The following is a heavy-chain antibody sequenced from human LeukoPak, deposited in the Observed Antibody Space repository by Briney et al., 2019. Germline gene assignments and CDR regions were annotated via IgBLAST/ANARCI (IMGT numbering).Heavy chain of an antibody. D-gene: IGHD3-16*01. CDR2: RYYSGST. V-gene: IGHV4-59*01. CDR3: ARVRGDFETD. Sequence: SGTLSLTCSVSGGSISSYYWTWIRQPPGKGLEWIGYRYYSGSTTYNPSLKSRVTISVDTSKSQFSLKLISVTAADTAIYYCARVRGDFETDWGQGTLVTVSS. J-gene: IGHJ1*01. CDR1: GGSISSYY.